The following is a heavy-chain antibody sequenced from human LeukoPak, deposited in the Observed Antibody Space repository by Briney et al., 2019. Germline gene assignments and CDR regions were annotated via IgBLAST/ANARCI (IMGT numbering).Heavy chain of an antibody. CDR3: ARDLLRWGSGAFDI. D-gene: IGHD7-27*01. V-gene: IGHV4-4*02. CDR1: GGSISSSNW. Sequence: SETLSLTCAVSGGSISSSNWWSWVRQPPGKGLEWIGEIYHSGSTNYNPSLKSRVTISVDKSKNQFSLKLSSVTAADTAVYYCARDLLRWGSGAFDIWGQGTMVTVSS. J-gene: IGHJ3*02. CDR2: IYHSGST.